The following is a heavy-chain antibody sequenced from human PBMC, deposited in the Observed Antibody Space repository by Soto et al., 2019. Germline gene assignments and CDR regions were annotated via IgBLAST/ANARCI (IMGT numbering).Heavy chain of an antibody. V-gene: IGHV3-30-3*01. Sequence: GGSLRLSCAASGFTFSSYAMHWVRQAPGKGLEWVAVISYDGSNKYYADSVKGRFTISRDNSKNTLYLQMNSLRAEDTAVYYCARVSGRQHRGAFDIWGQGTMVTVSS. CDR2: ISYDGSNK. D-gene: IGHD6-13*01. CDR3: ARVSGRQHRGAFDI. J-gene: IGHJ3*02. CDR1: GFTFSSYA.